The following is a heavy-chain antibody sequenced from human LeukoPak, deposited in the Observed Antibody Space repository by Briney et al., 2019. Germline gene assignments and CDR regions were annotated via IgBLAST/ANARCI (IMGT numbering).Heavy chain of an antibody. D-gene: IGHD2-15*01. CDR3: ARDHVVDGLVFDY. J-gene: IGHJ4*02. CDR2: INQDGSEK. Sequence: PGGSLRLSCAASGFTFRSHWMSWVRQAPGKGLELVANINQDGSEKYYVDSVKGRFTISRDNAKNSLFLQMNNLRAEDTATYYCARDHVVDGLVFDYWGQGTLVTVSS. V-gene: IGHV3-7*01. CDR1: GFTFRSHW.